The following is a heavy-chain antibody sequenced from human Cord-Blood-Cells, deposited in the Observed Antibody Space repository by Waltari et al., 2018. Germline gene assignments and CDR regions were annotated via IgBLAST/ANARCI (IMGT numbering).Heavy chain of an antibody. D-gene: IGHD6-13*01. CDR3: AGSGYSSSWYDT. CDR1: GGSFSGYY. V-gene: IGHV4-34*01. Sequence: QVQLQQWGAGLLKPSETLSLTCAVYGGSFSGYYWSWTRQPPGKGLEWIGEINHSGSTNYNPSLKSRVTISVDTSKNQFSLKLSSVTAADTAVYYCAGSGYSSSWYDTWGQGTLVTVSS. J-gene: IGHJ5*02. CDR2: INHSGST.